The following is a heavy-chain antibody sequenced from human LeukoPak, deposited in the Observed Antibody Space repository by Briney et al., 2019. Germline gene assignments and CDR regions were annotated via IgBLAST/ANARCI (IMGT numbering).Heavy chain of an antibody. CDR3: ARGSPRLVNYFDY. D-gene: IGHD2-15*01. CDR2: ISSNGGST. Sequence: GGSLRLSCAASGFTFSIYAMHWVRQAPGKGLEYVSAISSNGGSTYYANSVKGRFTISRDNSKNTLYLQMGSLRAEDMAVYYCARGSPRLVNYFDYWGQGTLVTVSS. CDR1: GFTFSIYA. J-gene: IGHJ4*02. V-gene: IGHV3-64*01.